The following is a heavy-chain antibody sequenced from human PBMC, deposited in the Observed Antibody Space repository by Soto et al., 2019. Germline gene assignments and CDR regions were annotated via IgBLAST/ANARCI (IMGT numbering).Heavy chain of an antibody. Sequence: QVQLVQSGAEVKKPGSSVKVSCKASGGTFSSYSINWVRQAPGQGLEWMGEIIPIFGTANYAQKFQGRVTITADESTGTAYMALSSLSSEDTAVYYCARDGGRHSGGIEYGGQGTLVTVSS. CDR3: ARDGGRHSGGIEY. D-gene: IGHD3-16*01. CDR2: IIPIFGTA. V-gene: IGHV1-69*01. J-gene: IGHJ4*02. CDR1: GGTFSSYS.